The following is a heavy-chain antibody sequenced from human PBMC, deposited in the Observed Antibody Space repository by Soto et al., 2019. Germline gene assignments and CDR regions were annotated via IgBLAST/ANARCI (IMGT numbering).Heavy chain of an antibody. J-gene: IGHJ4*02. D-gene: IGHD3-3*01. CDR1: GGTSTRYA. Sequence: QARLVQSGAEVRKPGSSVKVSCKVTGGTSTRYAINWVRQAPGQGLEWMGGIVAMFGTSKDAQKFRGRVTITTDTSTNIAYMELRSLRSEDTAVYYCNSGSEYDFWSGYLGGQGTLVVVSS. V-gene: IGHV1-69*06. CDR2: IVAMFGTS. CDR3: NSGSEYDFWSGYL.